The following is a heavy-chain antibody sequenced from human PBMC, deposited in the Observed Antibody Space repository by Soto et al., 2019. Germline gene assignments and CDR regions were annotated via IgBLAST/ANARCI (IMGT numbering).Heavy chain of an antibody. D-gene: IGHD1-26*01. CDR2: ISGSGGST. Sequence: GGSLRLSCAASGFTFSSYAMSWVRQAPGKGLEWVSAISGSGGSTYYAYSVKGRFTISRDNAKNSLYLQMNSLRAEDTAVYYCARDWKWELPDTSGRNYYYYGMDVWGQGTTVTVSS. J-gene: IGHJ6*02. V-gene: IGHV3-23*01. CDR3: ARDWKWELPDTSGRNYYYYGMDV. CDR1: GFTFSSYA.